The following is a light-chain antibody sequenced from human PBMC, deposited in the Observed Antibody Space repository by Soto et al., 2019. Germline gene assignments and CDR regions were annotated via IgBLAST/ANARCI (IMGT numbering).Light chain of an antibody. CDR2: GVS. J-gene: IGKJ4*01. CDR3: QQRSKWPLT. V-gene: IGKV3-11*01. Sequence: EIVLTQSSATLSLSPGERATLSCRASQSVTSNALAWYQQKPGQAPRLPIYGVSSRATGIPDRLSGSGSGTDFTLTISSLEPEDFAVYYCQQRSKWPLTFGGGTKVDIK. CDR1: QSVTSN.